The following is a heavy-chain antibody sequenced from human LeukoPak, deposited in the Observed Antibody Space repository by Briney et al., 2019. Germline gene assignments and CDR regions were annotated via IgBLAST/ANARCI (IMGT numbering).Heavy chain of an antibody. CDR1: GGSISSYY. CDR2: IYYSGST. D-gene: IGHD2-2*01. Sequence: PSETLSLTCSVSGGSISSYYWGWIRQPPGKGLEWIGSIYYSGSTYYNPSLKSRVTISVDTSKNQFSLKLSSVTAADTAVYYCARHLIVVVPAAYFDYWGQGTLVTVSS. V-gene: IGHV4-39*01. J-gene: IGHJ4*02. CDR3: ARHLIVVVPAAYFDY.